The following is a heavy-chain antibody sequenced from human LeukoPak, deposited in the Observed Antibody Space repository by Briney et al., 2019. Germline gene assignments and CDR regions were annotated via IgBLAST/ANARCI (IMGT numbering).Heavy chain of an antibody. CDR3: ASEGYCSTTSCFDFDY. CDR1: VFTFRIYE. V-gene: IGHV3-48*03. CDR2: ISSSGTTI. D-gene: IGHD2-2*01. Sequence: GRSLRLSRAPSVFTFRIYEMNWVPEAPGKGLECGTFISSSGTTIYYADSVKGRFTISRDNAKNSLYLQMNSLRAEDTAVYYCASEGYCSTTSCFDFDYWGQGTLVTVSS. J-gene: IGHJ4*02.